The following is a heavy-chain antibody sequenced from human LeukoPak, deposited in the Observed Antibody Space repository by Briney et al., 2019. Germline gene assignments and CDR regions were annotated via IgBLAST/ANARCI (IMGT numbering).Heavy chain of an antibody. CDR2: ISYDRSDK. J-gene: IGHJ4*02. D-gene: IGHD5-18*01. CDR1: GFTFSSYG. CDR3: AKNAHYQGYSYGGIDY. V-gene: IGHV3-30*18. Sequence: PGGSLRLSCAASGFTFSSYGMHWVRQAPGRGLEWVAVISYDRSDKYSADSVKGRFTISRDNSKNTLYLQMNSLRAEDTAVYYCAKNAHYQGYSYGGIDYWGQGTLVTVSS.